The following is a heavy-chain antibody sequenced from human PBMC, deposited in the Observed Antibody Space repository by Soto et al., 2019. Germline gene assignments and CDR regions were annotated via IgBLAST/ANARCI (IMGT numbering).Heavy chain of an antibody. CDR1: GFKFSTYG. CDR2: ISGDTGDT. CDR3: ARAYKTTWRPLDY. Sequence: QVQLVQSAAEVKKPGASVKVACKSSGFKFSTYGIGWVRQAPGQGLEWMGWISGDTGDTKYAQKVEGRVIMTTDTSTNTAYMELRCLSSGDTAIYYCARAYKTTWRPLDYWGQGTLVTVSS. D-gene: IGHD3-16*01. V-gene: IGHV1-18*01. J-gene: IGHJ4*02.